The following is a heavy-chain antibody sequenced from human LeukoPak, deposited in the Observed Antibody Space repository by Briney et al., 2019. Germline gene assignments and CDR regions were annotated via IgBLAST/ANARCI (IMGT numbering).Heavy chain of an antibody. J-gene: IGHJ3*02. Sequence: PGGSLRLSCEASGFSFSSYNMDWVRQTPGKGLEWVSSISSSSSYIYYADSVKGRFTISRDNAKNSLYLQMNSLRAEDTAVYYCARRWLQLHAFDIWGQGTMVTVSS. D-gene: IGHD5-24*01. V-gene: IGHV3-21*01. CDR3: ARRWLQLHAFDI. CDR1: GFSFSSYN. CDR2: ISSSSSYI.